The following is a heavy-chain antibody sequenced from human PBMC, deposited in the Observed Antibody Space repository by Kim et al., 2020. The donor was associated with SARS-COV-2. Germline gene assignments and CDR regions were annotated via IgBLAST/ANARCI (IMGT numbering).Heavy chain of an antibody. CDR1: GLTFSSYA. CDR2: ISGVGSST. V-gene: IGHV3-23*01. CDR3: ATDIWVRAVRMTLGY. D-gene: IGHD3-10*01. Sequence: GGSLRLSCAASGLTFSSYAMTWVRQAPGKGLEWVSTISGVGSSTYYADSVKGRFTISRDNSKNTMYLQMNSLRAEDTAVYYCATDIWVRAVRMTLGYWGQGTLVTVSS. J-gene: IGHJ4*02.